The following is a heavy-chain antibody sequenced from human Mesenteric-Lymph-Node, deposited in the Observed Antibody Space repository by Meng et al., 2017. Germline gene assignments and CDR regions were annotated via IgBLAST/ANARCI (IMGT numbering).Heavy chain of an antibody. CDR2: ISGSGGST. Sequence: GESLKISCAASGFTFSSYGMHWVRQAPGKGLEWVSAISGSGGSTYYADSVKGRFTISRDNAKNSLYLQMNSLRAEDTAVYYCARDPTRKKQWLVHPLGYYYYGMDVWGQGTTVTVSS. J-gene: IGHJ6*02. CDR3: ARDPTRKKQWLVHPLGYYYYGMDV. V-gene: IGHV3-21*01. CDR1: GFTFSSYG. D-gene: IGHD6-19*01.